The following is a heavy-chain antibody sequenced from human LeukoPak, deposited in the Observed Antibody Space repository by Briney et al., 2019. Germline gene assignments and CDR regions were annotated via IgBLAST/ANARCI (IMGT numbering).Heavy chain of an antibody. CDR2: INPNSGGT. CDR3: ARTSLLRIAAAVTFDP. CDR1: GYTFTGYY. D-gene: IGHD6-13*01. Sequence: ASVKVSCKASGYTFTGYYMHWVRQAPGQGLEWMGWINPNSGGTNYAQKFQGRVTMTRDTSISTAYMELSRLRSDDTAVYYCARTSLLRIAAAVTFDPWGQGTLVTVSS. J-gene: IGHJ5*02. V-gene: IGHV1-2*02.